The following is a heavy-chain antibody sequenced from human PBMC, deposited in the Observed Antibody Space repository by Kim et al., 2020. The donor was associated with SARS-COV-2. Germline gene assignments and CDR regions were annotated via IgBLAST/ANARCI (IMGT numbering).Heavy chain of an antibody. CDR3: ARGEPGIAVAGTSFDY. J-gene: IGHJ4*02. Sequence: SQTLSLTCAISGDSVPSNSAAWNWIRQSPSRGLEWLGRTYYRSKWYNDYAVSVKSRITINPDTSKNQFSLQLNSVTPEDTAVYYCARGEPGIAVAGTSFDYWGQGTLVTVSS. V-gene: IGHV6-1*01. CDR2: TYYRSKWYN. D-gene: IGHD6-19*01. CDR1: GDSVPSNSAA.